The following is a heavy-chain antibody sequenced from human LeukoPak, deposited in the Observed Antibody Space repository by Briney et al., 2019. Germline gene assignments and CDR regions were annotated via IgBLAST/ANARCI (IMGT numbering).Heavy chain of an antibody. CDR1: GFTFSSYS. V-gene: IGHV3-21*01. CDR3: ARPSRGVITEIDY. J-gene: IGHJ4*02. D-gene: IGHD3-10*01. CDR2: ISSSSSYI. Sequence: GGSLRLSCAASGFTFSSYSMNWVRQAPGKGLEWVSSISSSSSYIYYADSVKGRFTISRDNAKNSLYLQMNSLRAEDTAVYYCARPSRGVITEIDYWGQGTLVTVSS.